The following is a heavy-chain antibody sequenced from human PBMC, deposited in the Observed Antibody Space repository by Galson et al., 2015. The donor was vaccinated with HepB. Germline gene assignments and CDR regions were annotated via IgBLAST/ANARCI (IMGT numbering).Heavy chain of an antibody. D-gene: IGHD4-23*01. CDR2: IGAYNGNT. J-gene: IGHJ5*02. Sequence: SVKVSCKASGYTFITSGISWVRQAPGQGLEWMGWIGAYNGNTNYAQKLQGRVTMATDTSTTTAYMELRSLRSDDTAVYYCARDHPDYGGHLATWGQGTLVTVSS. V-gene: IGHV1-18*04. CDR3: ARDHPDYGGHLAT. CDR1: GYTFITSG.